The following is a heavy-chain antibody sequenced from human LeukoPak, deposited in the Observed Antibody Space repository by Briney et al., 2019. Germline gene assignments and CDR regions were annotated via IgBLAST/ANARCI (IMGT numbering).Heavy chain of an antibody. V-gene: IGHV1-2*02. CDR1: GYTFTGYY. Sequence: ASVKVSCKASGYTFTGYYMHWVRQAPGQGLEWMGWINPNSGGTNYAQKFQGRVTMTRDTSISTAYMELSRLRSDDTAVYYCARNFYFDSSGYYHYWGQGTLVTLS. CDR2: INPNSGGT. J-gene: IGHJ4*02. D-gene: IGHD3-22*01. CDR3: ARNFYFDSSGYYHY.